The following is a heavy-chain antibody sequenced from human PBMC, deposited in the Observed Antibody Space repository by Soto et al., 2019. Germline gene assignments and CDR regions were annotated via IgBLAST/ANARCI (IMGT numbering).Heavy chain of an antibody. CDR1: GDSISSGGYY. CDR3: ARVKGGTTRRAFDS. V-gene: IGHV4-31*03. CDR2: IYDNGGA. D-gene: IGHD1-7*01. Sequence: QVQPQESGPGLVKPSQTLSLTCTVSGDSISSGGYYWSWIRQHPGKGLEWIGYIYDNGGAYYSPSLRGRVVISLDRSENQFSLRLSSVTAADTAVYYCARVKGGTTRRAFDSWGQGTLVTVSS. J-gene: IGHJ4*02.